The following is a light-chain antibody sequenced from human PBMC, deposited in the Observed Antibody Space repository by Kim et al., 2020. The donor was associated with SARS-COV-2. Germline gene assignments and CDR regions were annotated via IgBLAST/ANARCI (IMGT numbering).Light chain of an antibody. Sequence: STLSGSVGDRGTITCRASQSISGWLAWYQQKPGKAPKLLIYQASTVQGGVPSRFSGSGSGTEFTLTINNLQPDDFATYYCQHLGTFGLGTKVDIK. CDR3: QHLGT. CDR2: QAS. CDR1: QSISGW. V-gene: IGKV1-5*01. J-gene: IGKJ1*01.